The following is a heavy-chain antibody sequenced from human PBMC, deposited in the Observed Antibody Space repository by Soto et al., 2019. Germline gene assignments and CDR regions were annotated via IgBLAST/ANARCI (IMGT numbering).Heavy chain of an antibody. J-gene: IGHJ4*02. CDR2: IGNSGGSI. Sequence: GGSLRLSCAASGFSLGTYAMGWVRQAPGKGLEWVSGIGNSGGSINYADSVKGRFTISKDNSRNTLYLQMSSLGAEDTAVYHCAKGATDFYDSSGYLDYWGQGALVTVSS. CDR3: AKGATDFYDSSGYLDY. D-gene: IGHD3-22*01. CDR1: GFSLGTYA. V-gene: IGHV3-23*01.